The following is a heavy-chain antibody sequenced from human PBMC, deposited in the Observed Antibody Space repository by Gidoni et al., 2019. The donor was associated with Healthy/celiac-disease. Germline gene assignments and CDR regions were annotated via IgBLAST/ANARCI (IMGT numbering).Heavy chain of an antibody. CDR1: GGSISSYY. V-gene: IGHV4-59*01. CDR3: ARGYDILTGYYPTYYYGMDV. D-gene: IGHD3-9*01. CDR2: IYYSGST. J-gene: IGHJ6*02. Sequence: QVQLQESGPGLVKPSETLSLTCPVSGGSISSYYWCWIRQPPGKGLEWIGYIYYSGSTNYNPSLKSRVTISVDTSKNQFSLKLSSVTAADTAVYYCARGYDILTGYYPTYYYGMDVWGQGTTVTVSS.